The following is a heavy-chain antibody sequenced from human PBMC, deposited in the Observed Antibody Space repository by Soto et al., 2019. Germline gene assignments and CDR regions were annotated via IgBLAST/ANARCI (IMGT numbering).Heavy chain of an antibody. D-gene: IGHD6-13*01. CDR3: AKSWNLDFSATWYAPDY. Sequence: LRLSCEASGFIFPNFGLHWVRQAPGKGLQWLGVVSSDGSRKYYADSVRGRLNISRDNPKNTLYLQLDRLSADDTAVYYCAKSWNLDFSATWYAPDYWGQGTLVTVSS. CDR2: VSSDGSRK. V-gene: IGHV3-30*18. J-gene: IGHJ4*02. CDR1: GFIFPNFG.